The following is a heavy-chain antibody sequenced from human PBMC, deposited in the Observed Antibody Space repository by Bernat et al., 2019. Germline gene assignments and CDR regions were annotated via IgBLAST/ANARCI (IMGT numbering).Heavy chain of an antibody. CDR1: GGSFSGYY. J-gene: IGHJ4*02. D-gene: IGHD4-11*01. CDR3: ARLGVTTATLSIDY. Sequence: QVQLQQWGAGLLKPSETLSLTCAVYGGSFSGYYWSWIRQPPGKGLEWIGEINHSGSTNYNPSLKNRVTISVDTSKNQFSLKLSSVTAADTAVYYCARLGVTTATLSIDYWGQGTLVTVSS. V-gene: IGHV4-34*01. CDR2: INHSGST.